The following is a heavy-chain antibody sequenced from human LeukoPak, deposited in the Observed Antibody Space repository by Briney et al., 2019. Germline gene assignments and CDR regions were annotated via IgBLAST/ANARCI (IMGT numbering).Heavy chain of an antibody. D-gene: IGHD3-10*01. CDR3: ARASGYVLLWFGELSSPDY. CDR2: INPNSGGT. CDR1: GYTFTGYY. Sequence: ASVQVSCQASGYTFTGYYMHWVRQAPGQGLEWMGRINPNSGGTNYAQKFQGRVTMTRDTSISTAYMELSRLRSDDTAVYYCARASGYVLLWFGELSSPDYWGQGTLVTVSS. J-gene: IGHJ4*02. V-gene: IGHV1-2*06.